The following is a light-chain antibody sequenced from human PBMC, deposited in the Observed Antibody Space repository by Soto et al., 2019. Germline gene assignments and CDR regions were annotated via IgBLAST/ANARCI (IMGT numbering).Light chain of an antibody. Sequence: STLSASVGDRVTITCRASQSISSWLAWYQQKPGKAPKLLIYKASSLESGVPSRFSGSGSGTEFTLTISSLQPDDFATYYCQQYNSYSRTFGQG. CDR1: QSISSW. J-gene: IGKJ1*01. CDR2: KAS. V-gene: IGKV1-5*03. CDR3: QQYNSYSRT.